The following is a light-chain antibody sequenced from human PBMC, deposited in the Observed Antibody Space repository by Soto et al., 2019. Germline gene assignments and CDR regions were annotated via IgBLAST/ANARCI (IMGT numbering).Light chain of an antibody. CDR1: QSISDW. V-gene: IGKV1-5*01. CDR3: QHYNNYPWA. J-gene: IGKJ2*01. CDR2: DAS. Sequence: DIQMTQSPPTLSASVGDRVTITCRASQSISDWLAWYQQKPGRAPKLLIYDASGLQSGVPSRFSGSGSGTEFTLTISSLQADDFAVYYCQHYNNYPWAFGPGTKLES.